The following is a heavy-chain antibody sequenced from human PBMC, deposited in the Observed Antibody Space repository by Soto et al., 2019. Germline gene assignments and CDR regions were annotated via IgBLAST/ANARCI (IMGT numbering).Heavy chain of an antibody. CDR2: TYYSGST. CDR3: ASNMIVAQSYYYYYGMDV. CDR1: GGSISSGGYY. J-gene: IGHJ6*02. V-gene: IGHV4-31*02. D-gene: IGHD3-22*01. Sequence: SETLSLTCTVSGGSISSGGYYWSWIRQHPGKGLEWIGYTYYSGSTYYNPSLKSRVTISVDTSKNQFSLKLSSVTAADTAVYYCASNMIVAQSYYYYYGMDVWGQGTTVTVSS.